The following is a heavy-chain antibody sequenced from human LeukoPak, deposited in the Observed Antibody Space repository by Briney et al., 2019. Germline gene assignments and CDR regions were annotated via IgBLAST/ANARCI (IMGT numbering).Heavy chain of an antibody. D-gene: IGHD2-2*01. V-gene: IGHV3-23*01. CDR2: ISGSGGST. CDR3: AKIRLRLVLVVTAAMAYMDV. J-gene: IGHJ6*03. Sequence: GGSLRFSCAASGFTFSSYAMSWVRQAPGKGLEWVSAISGSGGSTYYADSVKGRFTISRDNSKNTLYLQMNSLRAEDTAVYYCAKIRLRLVLVVTAAMAYMDVWGKGTTVTVSS. CDR1: GFTFSSYA.